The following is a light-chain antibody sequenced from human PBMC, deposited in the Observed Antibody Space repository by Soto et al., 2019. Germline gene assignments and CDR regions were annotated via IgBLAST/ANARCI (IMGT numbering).Light chain of an antibody. CDR2: DAS. V-gene: IGKV3-11*01. J-gene: IGKJ2*01. CDR3: QQRSNWYT. Sequence: EIVLTQSPATLSLSPGERATLSCRASQSVSRYLAWYQQKPGQAPRLLIYDASNRATGIPARFSGSGSGTDFTLTISSLEPEDFAVYYCQQRSNWYTFGQGTNLEIK. CDR1: QSVSRY.